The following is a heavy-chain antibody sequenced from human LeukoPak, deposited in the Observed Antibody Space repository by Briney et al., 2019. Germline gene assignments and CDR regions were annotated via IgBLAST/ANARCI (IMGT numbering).Heavy chain of an antibody. Sequence: SETLSLTCAVSGFSISSGYYWGWIRQPPGKGLEWIGSIYHSGTTYYNPSLESRVTILVDTSKKQFSLRLNSLTAADTAVYYCARGDYHNTGGAFDIWGQGTMVTVSS. CDR1: GFSISSGYY. D-gene: IGHD3-16*01. CDR2: IYHSGTT. V-gene: IGHV4-38-2*01. J-gene: IGHJ3*02. CDR3: ARGDYHNTGGAFDI.